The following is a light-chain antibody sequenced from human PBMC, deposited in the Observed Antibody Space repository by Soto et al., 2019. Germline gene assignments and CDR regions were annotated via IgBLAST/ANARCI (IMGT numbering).Light chain of an antibody. CDR3: QPRSKFLWT. Sequence: EIVLTQSPATLSLSPGERATLSCRASQSVSNYLAWYQQKAGQAPRLLMYDTSNRAPGIPARFSGSGSGTDFTLTINSLEPEDFAVYFCQPRSKFLWTFGQGTQVEI. CDR2: DTS. V-gene: IGKV3-11*01. J-gene: IGKJ1*01. CDR1: QSVSNY.